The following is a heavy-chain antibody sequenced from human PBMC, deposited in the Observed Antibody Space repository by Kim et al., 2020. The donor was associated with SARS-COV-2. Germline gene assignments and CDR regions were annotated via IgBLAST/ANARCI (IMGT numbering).Heavy chain of an antibody. J-gene: IGHJ3*02. CDR1: GGSISSSSYY. CDR3: ARQMGITIFGVVIEDAFDI. D-gene: IGHD3-3*01. V-gene: IGHV4-39*01. CDR2: IYYSGST. Sequence: SETLSLTCTVSGGSISSSSYYWGWIRQPPGKGLDWIGSIYYSGSTYYNPSLKSRVTISVDTSKNQFSLKLSSVTAADTAVYYCARQMGITIFGVVIEDAFDIWGQGTMVTVSS.